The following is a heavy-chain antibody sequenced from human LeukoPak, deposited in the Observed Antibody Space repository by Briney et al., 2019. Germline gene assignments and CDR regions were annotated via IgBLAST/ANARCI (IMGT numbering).Heavy chain of an antibody. CDR2: ISHSSSTI. V-gene: IGHV3-48*01. J-gene: IGHJ4*02. CDR1: GFTFSSYG. D-gene: IGHD6-19*01. Sequence: GGSLRLSCAVSGFTFSSYGMSWVRQAPGKGLEWVSYISHSSSTIYYADSLKGRFTISRDNAKNSLYLQMNSLRAEDTAVYYCARVGQWLAFNYWGQGTLVTVSS. CDR3: ARVGQWLAFNY.